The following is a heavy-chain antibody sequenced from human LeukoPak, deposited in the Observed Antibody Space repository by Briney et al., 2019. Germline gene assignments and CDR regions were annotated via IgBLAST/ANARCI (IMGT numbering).Heavy chain of an antibody. CDR2: IYYSGST. Sequence: SSQTLSLTCTVSGGSISSGGYYWSWIRQHPGKGLEWIGYIYYSGSTYYNPSLKSRVTISVDTSKNQFSLKLSSVTAADTAVYYCASSIAAAGTDAFDIWGQGTMVTVSS. CDR3: ASSIAAAGTDAFDI. D-gene: IGHD6-13*01. CDR1: GGSISSGGYY. J-gene: IGHJ3*02. V-gene: IGHV4-31*03.